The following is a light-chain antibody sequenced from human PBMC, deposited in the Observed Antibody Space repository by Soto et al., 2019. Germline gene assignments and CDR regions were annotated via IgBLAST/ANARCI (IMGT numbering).Light chain of an antibody. CDR2: DDG. Sequence: SYELTQPPPVSEGPGQTARMTCGGNNIESKSVHWYQQRPGQAPVLVLYDDGNRPSGIPERLSGSNSGSTATLTISSVEASDEADYFCQVWDISSDQYLFGPGTKVTVL. J-gene: IGLJ1*01. CDR1: NIESKS. V-gene: IGLV3-21*02. CDR3: QVWDISSDQYL.